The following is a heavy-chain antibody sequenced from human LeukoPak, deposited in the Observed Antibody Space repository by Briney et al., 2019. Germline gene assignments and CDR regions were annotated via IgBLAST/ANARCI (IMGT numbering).Heavy chain of an antibody. D-gene: IGHD3-10*01. J-gene: IGHJ4*02. Sequence: GGSLRLSCAASVFTFCSYAISWVRHAPGQGLEWMGGIIPIFGTANYAQKFQGRVTITADESTSTAYMELSSLRSEDTAVYYCARGERTLWFGELLRNWGQGTLVTVSS. CDR3: ARGERTLWFGELLRN. CDR2: IIPIFGTA. CDR1: VFTFCSYA. V-gene: IGHV1-69*01.